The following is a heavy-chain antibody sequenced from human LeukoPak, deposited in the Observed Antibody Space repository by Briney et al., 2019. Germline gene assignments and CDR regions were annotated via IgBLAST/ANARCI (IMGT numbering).Heavy chain of an antibody. V-gene: IGHV3-74*01. CDR2: IKGDGIST. CDR1: GFDFSSNW. J-gene: IGHJ4*02. D-gene: IGHD3-3*01. CDR3: AKDHYWSIDY. Sequence: GGSLRLSCAASGFDFSSNWMHWVRHAPGQGLVWVSRIKGDGISTNYADSVKGRFTISRDIAKDTLYLQMNSLRAEDTGVYYCAKDHYWSIDYWGRGTLVTVSS.